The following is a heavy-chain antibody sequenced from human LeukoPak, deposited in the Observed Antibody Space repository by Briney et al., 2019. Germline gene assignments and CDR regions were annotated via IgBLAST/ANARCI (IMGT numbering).Heavy chain of an antibody. CDR2: IVGSGVTT. CDR1: GFTFSNYG. V-gene: IGHV3-23*01. CDR3: ARDERWIQFNY. J-gene: IGHJ4*02. D-gene: IGHD5-18*01. Sequence: GGSLRLSCVASGFTFSNYGMNWVRQAPGKGLEWVSGIVGSGVTTYYADSVKGRFTISRDNSKNTLYLHMSGLRVEDTAIYYCARDERWIQFNYWGQGTLVTVSS.